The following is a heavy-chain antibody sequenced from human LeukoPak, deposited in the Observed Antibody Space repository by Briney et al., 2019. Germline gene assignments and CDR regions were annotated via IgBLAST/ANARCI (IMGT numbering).Heavy chain of an antibody. Sequence: NPSETLSLTCNVSGDSIGSSSYYWGWIRQTPEKGLKWIGSIFYSGSTYYTPSLKSRVTMSLDTSKNQFSLRLTSVTAADTAVYYCARQVAIVEPTDPNWFDSWGQGTLVTVSS. V-gene: IGHV4-39*07. J-gene: IGHJ5*01. CDR2: IFYSGST. CDR1: GDSIGSSSYY. D-gene: IGHD1-26*01. CDR3: ARQVAIVEPTDPNWFDS.